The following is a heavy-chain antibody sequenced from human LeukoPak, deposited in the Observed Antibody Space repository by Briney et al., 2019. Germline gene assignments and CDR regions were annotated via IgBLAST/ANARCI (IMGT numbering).Heavy chain of an antibody. J-gene: IGHJ4*02. CDR1: GLTFDDYV. CDR3: AKEGYDGSGYYYFDY. V-gene: IGHV3-9*01. Sequence: GGSLRLSCAASGLTFDDYVMHWVRQAPGKGLEWVSGISRNSGSIGYADSVKGRFTISIDNAKNSLSLQMDSLRAEDTALYYCAKEGYDGSGYYYFDYWGQGTRVTVSS. D-gene: IGHD3-22*01. CDR2: ISRNSGSI.